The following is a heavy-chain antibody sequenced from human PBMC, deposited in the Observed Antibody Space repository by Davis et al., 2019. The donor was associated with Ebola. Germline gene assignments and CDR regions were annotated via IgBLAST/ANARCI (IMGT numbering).Heavy chain of an antibody. D-gene: IGHD2-15*01. CDR2: ISWNSGSI. Sequence: SLKISCAASGFTFDDYAMHWVRQAPGKGLEWVSGISWNSGSIGYADSVKGRFTISRANAKHSLYLQMNSLRAEYTALYYCARDFFSGSGCSHYFRGMDVWGQGTTVTVSS. CDR3: ARDFFSGSGCSHYFRGMDV. J-gene: IGHJ6*02. CDR1: GFTFDDYA. V-gene: IGHV3-9*01.